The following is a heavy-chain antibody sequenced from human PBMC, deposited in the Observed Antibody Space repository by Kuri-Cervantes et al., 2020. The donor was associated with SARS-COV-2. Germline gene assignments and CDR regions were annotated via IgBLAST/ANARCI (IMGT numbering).Heavy chain of an antibody. CDR3: ARDFYFIAVAGTRNTY. CDR1: GFTFNSYW. J-gene: IGHJ4*02. CDR2: ISSSSSTI. Sequence: GGSLRLSCVASGFTFNSYWMSWIRQAPGKGLEWVSYISSSSSTIYYADSVKGRFTISRDNAKNSLYLQMNSLRAEDTAVYYCARDFYFIAVAGTRNTYWGQGTLVTVSS. V-gene: IGHV3-48*01. D-gene: IGHD6-19*01.